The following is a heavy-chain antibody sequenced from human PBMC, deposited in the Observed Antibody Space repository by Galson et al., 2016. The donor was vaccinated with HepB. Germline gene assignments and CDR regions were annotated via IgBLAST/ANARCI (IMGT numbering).Heavy chain of an antibody. CDR3: ARYSGYSDSSGFRGFDP. J-gene: IGHJ5*02. D-gene: IGHD3-22*01. Sequence: SVKVSCKVSGGTFSGYTFHWVRQAPGQGLEWMGRIVPILDISNYAQKFQGRVTITADKSTSTLYMELTSLTSEDTAVYYCARYSGYSDSSGFRGFDPWGHGTLVTVSS. V-gene: IGHV1-69*02. CDR2: IVPILDIS. CDR1: GGTFSGYT.